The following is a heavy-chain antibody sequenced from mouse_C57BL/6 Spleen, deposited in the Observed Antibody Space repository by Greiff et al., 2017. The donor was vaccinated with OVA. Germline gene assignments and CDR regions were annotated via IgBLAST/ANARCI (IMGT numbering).Heavy chain of an antibody. J-gene: IGHJ3*01. Sequence: EVKLMESGPELVKPGASVKISCKASGYSFTDYNMNWVKQSNGKSLEWIGVINPNYGTTSYNQKFKGKATLTVDQSSSTAYMQLNSLTSEDSAVYYCASQKPREGWFAYWGQGTLVTVSA. CDR3: ASQKPREGWFAY. V-gene: IGHV1-39*01. CDR2: INPNYGTT. CDR1: GYSFTDYN.